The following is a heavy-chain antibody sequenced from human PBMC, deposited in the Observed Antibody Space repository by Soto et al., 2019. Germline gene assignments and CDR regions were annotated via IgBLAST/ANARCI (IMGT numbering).Heavy chain of an antibody. Sequence: PGGSLRLSCAASGFTFSDYSMSWIRQAPGKGLEWLALTSNHGHNLYYADSVKGRFTISRDNSKNSLFLQMHSPRPEDTAVYYCAKDKGVFNWATSYFDYWGQGALVTVSS. CDR3: AKDKGVFNWATSYFDY. CDR1: GFTFSDYS. J-gene: IGHJ4*02. CDR2: TSNHGHNL. V-gene: IGHV3-11*04. D-gene: IGHD1-1*01.